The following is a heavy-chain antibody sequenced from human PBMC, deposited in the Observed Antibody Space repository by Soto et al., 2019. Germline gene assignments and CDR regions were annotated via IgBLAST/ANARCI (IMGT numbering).Heavy chain of an antibody. Sequence: GGSLRLSCAASGFTFSRYAMSWVRQAPGKGLGWVSAISGSGGSTYYADSVKGRFTISRDNSKNTLYLQMNSLRAEDTAVYYCPIGYSSVPRGIYGMVVRGQGTTVTVSS. J-gene: IGHJ6*02. CDR2: ISGSGGST. CDR3: PIGYSSVPRGIYGMVV. CDR1: GFTFSRYA. V-gene: IGHV3-23*01. D-gene: IGHD2-15*01.